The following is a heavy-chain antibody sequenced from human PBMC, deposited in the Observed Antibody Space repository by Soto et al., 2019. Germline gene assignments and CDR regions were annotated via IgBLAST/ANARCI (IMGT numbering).Heavy chain of an antibody. CDR3: ARVVVPATTRYYYYGMDV. V-gene: IGHV1-3*01. Sequence: ASVKVSCKASGYTFTSYAMHWVRQAPGQRLEWMGWINAGNGNTKYSQKFQGRVTITRDTSASTAYMELSSLRSEDTAVYYCARVVVPATTRYYYYGMDVWGQGTTVTVSS. CDR2: INAGNGNT. CDR1: GYTFTSYA. D-gene: IGHD2-2*01. J-gene: IGHJ6*02.